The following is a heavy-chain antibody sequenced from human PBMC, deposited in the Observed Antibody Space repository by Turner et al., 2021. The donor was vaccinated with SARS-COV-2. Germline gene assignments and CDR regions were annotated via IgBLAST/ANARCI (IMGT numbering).Heavy chain of an antibody. CDR2: FDPEDGET. Sequence: QVQLVQTGVEVKTPEASVKVSLKDSGYTLTDLSMHWVQQDPGKGLEWMGGFDPEDGETSYAPKFQGRVTMAEDTSTDTAYMGLSSLRAEDTAVYYCATAPPIAAAGRWFDPWGQGTLVTVSS. CDR1: GYTLTDLS. J-gene: IGHJ5*02. D-gene: IGHD6-13*01. V-gene: IGHV1-24*01. CDR3: ATAPPIAAAGRWFDP.